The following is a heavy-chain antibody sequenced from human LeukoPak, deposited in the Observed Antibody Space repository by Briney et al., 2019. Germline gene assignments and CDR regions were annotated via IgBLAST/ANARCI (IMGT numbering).Heavy chain of an antibody. J-gene: IGHJ4*02. Sequence: PWEPLPFTATASVASISGYNWSCIRQPPGRGLGGFGVIYYSGSTNYNPSLKSRVTISVDTSKNQFSLKLSSVTAADTAVYYCANSFSGDGYNQPLYYWGQGTLVTVSS. CDR2: IYYSGST. CDR3: ANSFSGDGYNQPLYY. V-gene: IGHV4-59*13. CDR1: VASISGYN. D-gene: IGHD5-24*01.